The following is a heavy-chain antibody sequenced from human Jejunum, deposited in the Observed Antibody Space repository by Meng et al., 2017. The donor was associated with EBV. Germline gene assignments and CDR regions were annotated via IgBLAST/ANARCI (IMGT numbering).Heavy chain of an antibody. CDR3: ARGYRDY. V-gene: IGHV3-74*01. Sequence: EVQRVESGGGLVQPGGSLRLSCAASGFTFSDYWMHWVRQAPGKGLVWVSRIKNDGTDPYYADSVKGRFTVSRDNAKNTLYLQMNSLRAEDTAIYYCARGYRDYWGRGTLVTVSS. J-gene: IGHJ4*02. CDR2: IKNDGTDP. D-gene: IGHD5-18*01. CDR1: GFTFSDYW.